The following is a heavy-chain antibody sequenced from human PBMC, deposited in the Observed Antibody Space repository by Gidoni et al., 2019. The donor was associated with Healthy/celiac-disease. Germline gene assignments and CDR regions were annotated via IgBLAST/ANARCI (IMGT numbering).Heavy chain of an antibody. CDR1: GGSFSGYY. Sequence: QVQLQQWGAGLLKPSETLSLTCAVYGGSFSGYYWSWIRQPPGKGLEWIGEINHSGSTNYNPSLKSRVTISVDTSKNQFSLKLSSVTAADTAVYYCAREEDDGEVRYYYYYGMDVWGQGTTVTVSS. D-gene: IGHD1-1*01. CDR3: AREEDDGEVRYYYYYGMDV. CDR2: INHSGST. J-gene: IGHJ6*02. V-gene: IGHV4-34*01.